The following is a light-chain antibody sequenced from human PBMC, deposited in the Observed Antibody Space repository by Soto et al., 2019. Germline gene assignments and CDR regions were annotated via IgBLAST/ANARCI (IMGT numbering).Light chain of an antibody. CDR3: AAWDDSRSGYV. V-gene: IGLV1-44*01. J-gene: IGLJ1*01. CDR2: GNT. CDR1: SSNIGPNT. Sequence: HSVLIQPPSASGSPGETFTISCSGSSSNIGPNTVNWYQQVPGTSPKLIIFGNTQRPSGVPDRFSGSKSGPSASLAISGLQSEDEADYYCAAWDDSRSGYVFGTGTKV.